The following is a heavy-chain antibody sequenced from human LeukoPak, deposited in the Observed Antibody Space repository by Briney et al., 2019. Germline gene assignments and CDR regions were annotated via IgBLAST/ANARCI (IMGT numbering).Heavy chain of an antibody. J-gene: IGHJ4*02. V-gene: IGHV3-30*19. D-gene: IGHD1-26*01. CDR3: TRDPILGAPDYFDY. CDR1: GFTFSSYG. CDR2: TSPDEGLK. Sequence: GGSLRLSCAASGFTFSSYGMHWVRQAPGKGLEWVAVTSPDEGLKFYGDSVKGRFTISRDNSKNTMYLQMNNLREEDTAVYYCTRDPILGAPDYFDYWGQGTLVTVSS.